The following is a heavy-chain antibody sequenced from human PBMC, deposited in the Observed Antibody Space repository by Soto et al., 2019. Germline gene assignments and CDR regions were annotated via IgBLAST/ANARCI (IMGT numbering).Heavy chain of an antibody. J-gene: IGHJ4*02. CDR1: GYTFTAYG. V-gene: IGHV1-18*01. CDR2: VNVFSGIA. D-gene: IGHD3-3*01. CDR3: ARTTITIFGVAKGYFDY. Sequence: ASVKVSCKASGYTFTAYGVNWVRQAPGQGLEWMGWVNVFSGIAKYAQKFQDRITVTTDTSTSTAYMDLRSLTSDDTAVYYCARTTITIFGVAKGYFDYWGQGTLVTVSS.